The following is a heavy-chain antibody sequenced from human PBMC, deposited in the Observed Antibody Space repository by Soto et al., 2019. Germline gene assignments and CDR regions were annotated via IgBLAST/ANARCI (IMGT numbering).Heavy chain of an antibody. CDR2: INAGNGNT. J-gene: IGHJ4*02. Sequence: QVQLVQSGAEVKKPGASVKVSCKASGYTFTSYAMHWVRQAPGQRLEWMGWINAGNGNTKYSQKFQGRVTITRDTSASTAYMELSSLRSEDTAVYYCAREFYDFWSGYHSGPFDYWGQGTLVTVSS. D-gene: IGHD3-3*01. CDR1: GYTFTSYA. CDR3: AREFYDFWSGYHSGPFDY. V-gene: IGHV1-3*01.